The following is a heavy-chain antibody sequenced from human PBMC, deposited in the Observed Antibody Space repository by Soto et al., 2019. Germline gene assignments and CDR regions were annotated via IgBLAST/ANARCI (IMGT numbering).Heavy chain of an antibody. Sequence: KPSETLSLTCAVYGGSFSGYYWSWIRQPPGKGLEWIGEINHSGSTNYNPSLKSRVTISVDTSTNQFSLKLSSVTAADTAVYYCARTKLLWFGELLPTSNWFDSWGQGTLVTVSS. CDR2: INHSGST. D-gene: IGHD3-10*01. V-gene: IGHV4-34*01. CDR1: GGSFSGYY. CDR3: ARTKLLWFGELLPTSNWFDS. J-gene: IGHJ5*01.